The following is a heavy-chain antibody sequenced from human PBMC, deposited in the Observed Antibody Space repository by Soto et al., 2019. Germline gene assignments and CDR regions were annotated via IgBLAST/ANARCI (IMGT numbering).Heavy chain of an antibody. CDR3: AREGSAAAGTENFDY. J-gene: IGHJ4*02. Sequence: GGSLRLSCAASGFTFSSYGMHWVRQAPGKGLEWVAVIWYDGSNKYYADSVKGRFTISRDNSKNTLYLQMNSLRAEDTAVYYCAREGSAAAGTENFDYCGQGTLVTVSS. CDR2: IWYDGSNK. D-gene: IGHD6-13*01. V-gene: IGHV3-33*01. CDR1: GFTFSSYG.